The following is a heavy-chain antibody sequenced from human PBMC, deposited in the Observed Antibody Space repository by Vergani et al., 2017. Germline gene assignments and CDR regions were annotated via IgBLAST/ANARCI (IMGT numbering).Heavy chain of an antibody. J-gene: IGHJ4*02. CDR1: GFSLSTSGMC. V-gene: IGHV2-70*15. CDR3: ARTGYSYSKAFDY. Sequence: QVILRESGPALVKPTQTLTMTCTFSGFSLSTSGMCVSWIRHPPGKALEWLARIDWGDDKYYSTSLKTRLTISKDTSKNQVVLTMTNMDPVDTATYYCARTGYSYSKAFDYWGQGTLVAVSS. CDR2: IDWGDDK. D-gene: IGHD5-18*01.